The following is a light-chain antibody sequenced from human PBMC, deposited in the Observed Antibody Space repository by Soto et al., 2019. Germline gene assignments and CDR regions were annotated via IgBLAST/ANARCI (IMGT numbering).Light chain of an antibody. J-gene: IGLJ3*02. CDR2: ANN. V-gene: IGLV1-40*01. Sequence: QSVLTQPPSVSGAPGQRVTISCTGSSSNIGAGYDVHWYQHLPGTAPKLLIYANNNRPSGVPDRFSGSKSGTSASLAITGLQAEDEADYYCQSDDSSLRVFGGGTKLTVL. CDR3: QSDDSSLRV. CDR1: SSNIGAGYD.